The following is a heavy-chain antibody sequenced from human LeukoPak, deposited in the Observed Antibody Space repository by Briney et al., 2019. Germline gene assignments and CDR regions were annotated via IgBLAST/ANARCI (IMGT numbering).Heavy chain of an antibody. CDR1: GFIFSSST. D-gene: IGHD2-15*01. J-gene: IGHJ3*02. CDR2: ISSSSSSI. Sequence: PGGSLRLSCAASGFIFSSSTMDWVRQAPGKGLEWVSSISSSSSSIYYTDSVKGRFTISRDNTKNSLYLQMNSLRDEDTAVYYCARDPSEGTSVVIWGQGTRVTVSS. V-gene: IGHV3-21*01. CDR3: ARDPSEGTSVVI.